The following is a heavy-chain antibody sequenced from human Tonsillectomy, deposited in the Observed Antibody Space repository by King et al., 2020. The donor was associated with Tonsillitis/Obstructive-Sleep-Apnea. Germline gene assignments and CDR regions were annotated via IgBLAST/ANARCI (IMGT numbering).Heavy chain of an antibody. CDR2: INHSGST. D-gene: IGHD6-6*01. J-gene: IGHJ6*03. CDR1: GGSFSGYY. V-gene: IGHV4-34*01. CDR3: ARDYTSSPYYYYYMDV. Sequence: VQLQQWGAGLLKPSGTLSLTCAVYGGSFSGYYWSWIRQPPGKGLEWIGEINHSGSTNYNPSLKSRATISVDTSKNQFFLDLSSVTAADTAVYYCARDYTSSPYYYYYMDVWGKGTTVTVSS.